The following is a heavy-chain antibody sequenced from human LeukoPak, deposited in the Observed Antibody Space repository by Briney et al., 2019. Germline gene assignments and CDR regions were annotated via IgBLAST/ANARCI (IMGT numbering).Heavy chain of an antibody. J-gene: IGHJ2*01. V-gene: IGHV4-59*01. CDR3: ARGPREGAWYFDL. CDR1: GFSFSDNY. CDR2: IYYSGST. Sequence: GSLRLSCAASGFSFSDNYMSWIRQPPGKGLEWIGYIYYSGSTNYNPPLKSRVTISVDTSKNQFSLKLSSVTAADTAVYYCARGPREGAWYFDLWGRGTLVTVSS. D-gene: IGHD1-26*01.